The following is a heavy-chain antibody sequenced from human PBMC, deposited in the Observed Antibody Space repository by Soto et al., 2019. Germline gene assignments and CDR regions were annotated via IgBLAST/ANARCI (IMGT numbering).Heavy chain of an antibody. Sequence: SGHTLVNPTQPLTLTCTFSGLSLSTSGMRVSWIRQPPGKALEWLARIDWDDDKFYSTSLKTRLTISKDTSKNQVVLTMTNMDPVDTATYYCARSRSDGDYFDYWGQGTLVTVSS. D-gene: IGHD4-17*01. CDR2: IDWDDDK. CDR1: GLSLSTSGMR. V-gene: IGHV2-70*04. CDR3: ARSRSDGDYFDY. J-gene: IGHJ4*02.